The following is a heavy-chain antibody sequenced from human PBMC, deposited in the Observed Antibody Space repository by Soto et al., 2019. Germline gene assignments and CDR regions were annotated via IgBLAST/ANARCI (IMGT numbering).Heavy chain of an antibody. CDR2: VESSGRT. CDR1: GASISGYY. Sequence: SETLSLTCTVSGASISGYYWSWIRKSAGKGLEWIGYVESSGRTEYKPSLASRVTLSLDSSQNQFSLTLRSVTTADRALYFCARGVYGAYLDYWGQGIPVTVSS. J-gene: IGHJ4*02. CDR3: ARGVYGAYLDY. V-gene: IGHV4-4*07. D-gene: IGHD3-10*01.